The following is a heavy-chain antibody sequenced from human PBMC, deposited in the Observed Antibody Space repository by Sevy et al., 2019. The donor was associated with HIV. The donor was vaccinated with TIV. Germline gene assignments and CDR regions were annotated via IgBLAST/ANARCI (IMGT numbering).Heavy chain of an antibody. CDR3: ARDFGVRGTTALTNCFDP. CDR1: GYSISSDYY. V-gene: IGHV4-38-2*02. Sequence: ETLSLTCTVSGYSISSDYYWGWIRQPPGKGLEWIGTVYHSGTTYYNPSLKSRVTISVDTSKNHFSLKLNSVTAADTAVYYCARDFGVRGTTALTNCFDPWGQGTLVTVSS. J-gene: IGHJ5*02. D-gene: IGHD3-10*01. CDR2: VYHSGTT.